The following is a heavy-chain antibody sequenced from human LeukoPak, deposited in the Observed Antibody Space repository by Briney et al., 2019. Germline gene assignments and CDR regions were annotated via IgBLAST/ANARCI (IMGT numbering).Heavy chain of an antibody. J-gene: IGHJ3*02. CDR3: ARNRYCSGGSCYSHAFDI. CDR2: IRADNGYT. Sequence: ASVKVSCKASGYTFSTFGMSWVRQAPGQGLEWMGWIRADNGYTNYAQKFQGRVTITADKSTSTAYMELSSLRSEDTAVYYCARNRYCSGGSCYSHAFDIWGQGTMVTVSS. V-gene: IGHV1-18*01. D-gene: IGHD2-15*01. CDR1: GYTFSTFG.